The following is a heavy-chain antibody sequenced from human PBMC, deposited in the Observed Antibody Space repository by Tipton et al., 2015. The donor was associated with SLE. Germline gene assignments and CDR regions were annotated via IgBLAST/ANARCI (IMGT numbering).Heavy chain of an antibody. Sequence: SLRLSCEGSGYTFNRYWMHWVRQAPGKGLVWVSRINTDGSGKDYAESVKGRFTISRDNAKNTRYLQMNSLRAEDTAVYYCARAHYDFRSYNLDYWGQGTLVTVSS. D-gene: IGHD3-3*01. CDR3: ARAHYDFRSYNLDY. CDR2: INTDGSGK. J-gene: IGHJ4*02. CDR1: GYTFNRYW. V-gene: IGHV3-74*01.